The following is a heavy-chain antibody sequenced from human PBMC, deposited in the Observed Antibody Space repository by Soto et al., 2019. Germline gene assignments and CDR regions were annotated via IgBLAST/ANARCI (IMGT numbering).Heavy chain of an antibody. V-gene: IGHV4-59*08. J-gene: IGHJ4*02. CDR2: TYYSGST. CDR3: ARHREYKRDDYIWGSIGLPPYFDY. CDR1: GGSISSYY. Sequence: PSETLSLTCTVSGGSISSYYWSWIRQPPGKGLEWIGYTYYSGSTNYNPSLKSRVTISVDTSKNQFSLKLSSVTAADTAVYYCARHREYKRDDYIWGSIGLPPYFDYWGQGTLVTVSS. D-gene: IGHD3-16*01.